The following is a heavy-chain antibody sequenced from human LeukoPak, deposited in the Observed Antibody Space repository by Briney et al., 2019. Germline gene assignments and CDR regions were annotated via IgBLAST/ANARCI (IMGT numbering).Heavy chain of an antibody. CDR3: ARDERGAFDI. D-gene: IGHD3-16*01. J-gene: IGHJ3*02. Sequence: GGSLRLSCAASGFTFSTYEMNWVRQAPGKGLEWVSYISSSCRTIYYADSVKSRFTISRDNAKNSLYLQMNSLRAEDTAVYYCARDERGAFDIWGQGTMVTVSS. CDR1: GFTFSTYE. CDR2: ISSSCRTI. V-gene: IGHV3-48*03.